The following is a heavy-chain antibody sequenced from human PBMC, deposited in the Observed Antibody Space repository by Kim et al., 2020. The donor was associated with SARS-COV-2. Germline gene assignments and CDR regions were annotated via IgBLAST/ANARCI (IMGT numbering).Heavy chain of an antibody. V-gene: IGHV5-10-1*01. CDR3: ARHHPPYGSGSYSYTNFDY. Sequence: GESLKISCKGSGYSFTSYWISWVRQMPGKGLEWMGRIDPSDSYTNYSPSFQGHVTISADKSISTAYLQWSSLKASDTAMYYCARHHPPYGSGSYSYTNFDYWGQGTLVTVSS. CDR1: GYSFTSYW. D-gene: IGHD3-10*01. CDR2: IDPSDSYT. J-gene: IGHJ4*02.